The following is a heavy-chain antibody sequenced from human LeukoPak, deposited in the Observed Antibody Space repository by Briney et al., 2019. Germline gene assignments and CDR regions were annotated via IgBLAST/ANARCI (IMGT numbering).Heavy chain of an antibody. Sequence: GGSLRLSCAASRFTFSNCGMHWVRQAPGKGLEWVADISYDGINKYYADSVKGRFTISRDNSKNTLYLQMNSLRAEDTAVYYCATGEVYGEYGQPIDYWGLGTLVTVSS. CDR2: ISYDGINK. J-gene: IGHJ4*02. V-gene: IGHV3-30*03. CDR1: RFTFSNCG. CDR3: ATGEVYGEYGQPIDY. D-gene: IGHD4-17*01.